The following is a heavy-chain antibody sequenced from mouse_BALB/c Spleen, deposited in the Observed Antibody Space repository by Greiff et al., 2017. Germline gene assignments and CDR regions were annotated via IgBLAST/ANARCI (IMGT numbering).Heavy chain of an antibody. V-gene: IGHV5-4*02. CDR3: AREWERAMDY. CDR1: GFTFSDYY. CDR2: ISDGGSYT. D-gene: IGHD4-1*01. Sequence: EVQVVESGGGLVKPGGSLKLSCAASGFTFSDYYMYWVRQTPEKRLEWVATISDGGSYTYYPDSVKGRFTISRDNAKNNLYLQMSSLKSEDTAMYYCAREWERAMDYWGQGTSVTVSS. J-gene: IGHJ4*01.